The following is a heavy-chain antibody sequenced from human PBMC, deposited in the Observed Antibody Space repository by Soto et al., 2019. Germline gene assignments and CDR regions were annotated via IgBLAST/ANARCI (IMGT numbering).Heavy chain of an antibody. D-gene: IGHD4-17*01. J-gene: IGHJ4*02. V-gene: IGHV3-30*18. Sequence: GGSLRFSCAASGFPFSSYGMRWVRQAPGKGLEWVAVISYDGSNKYYADSVKGRFTISRDNSKNTLYLQMNSLRAEDTAVYYCANDPQKYGDYTYYFDYWGQGTLVTVSS. CDR1: GFPFSSYG. CDR3: ANDPQKYGDYTYYFDY. CDR2: ISYDGSNK.